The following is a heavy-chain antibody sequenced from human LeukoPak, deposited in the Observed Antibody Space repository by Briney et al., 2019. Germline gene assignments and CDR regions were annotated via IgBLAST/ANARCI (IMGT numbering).Heavy chain of an antibody. CDR2: IRSDSTII. CDR3: ARDLGFATTVGY. Sequence: GGSLRLSCTASGFTFSRYSMNWVRQAPGKGLEWLSYIRSDSTIIDYADSVKGRFTISRDNDKNSLFLQMNSLRAEDTAVYYCARDLGFATTVGYWGQGTLVTVSS. CDR1: GFTFSRYS. D-gene: IGHD4-23*01. J-gene: IGHJ4*02. V-gene: IGHV3-48*01.